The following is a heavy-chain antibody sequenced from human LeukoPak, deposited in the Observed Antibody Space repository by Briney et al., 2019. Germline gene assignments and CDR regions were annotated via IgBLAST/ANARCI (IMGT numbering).Heavy chain of an antibody. V-gene: IGHV3-23*01. Sequence: GGTLRLSCAASGFTFSTYGMDWVRQAPGKGLEWVSGIVGSGGTTYYADSVKGRFTISRDNSKNALYLQMNSLRAEDTAVYYCARDSFRVATITFYYYYYMDVWGKGTTVTVSS. J-gene: IGHJ6*03. CDR1: GFTFSTYG. CDR2: IVGSGGTT. D-gene: IGHD5-12*01. CDR3: ARDSFRVATITFYYYYYMDV.